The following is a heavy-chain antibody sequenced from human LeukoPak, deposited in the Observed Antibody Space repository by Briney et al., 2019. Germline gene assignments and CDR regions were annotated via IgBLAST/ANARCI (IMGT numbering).Heavy chain of an antibody. V-gene: IGHV1-58*02. CDR2: IVVGSGNT. CDR3: AADVGYYYGSGAL. J-gene: IGHJ3*01. D-gene: IGHD3-10*01. CDR1: GYIFTRYA. Sequence: ASVKVSCKASGYIFTRYAIHWVRQARGQRLEWIGWIVVGSGNTNYAQKFQERVTITRDMSTSTAYMELSSLRSEDTAVYYCAADVGYYYGSGALWGQGTMVTVSS.